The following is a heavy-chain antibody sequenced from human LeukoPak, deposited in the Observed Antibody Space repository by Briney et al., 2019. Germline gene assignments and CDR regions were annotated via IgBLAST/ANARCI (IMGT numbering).Heavy chain of an antibody. Sequence: MSSETLSLXCGVSGYSIRTGYYWGWVRQPPGKDLEWIGSVYHSGSTYYNPSLKSRVNILVDTSKNQFSLSLTSVTAADTAVYYCARSYFSVGAFDIWGQGTMVTVSS. V-gene: IGHV4-38-2*01. CDR1: GYSIRTGYY. D-gene: IGHD2/OR15-2a*01. CDR3: ARSYFSVGAFDI. J-gene: IGHJ3*02. CDR2: VYHSGST.